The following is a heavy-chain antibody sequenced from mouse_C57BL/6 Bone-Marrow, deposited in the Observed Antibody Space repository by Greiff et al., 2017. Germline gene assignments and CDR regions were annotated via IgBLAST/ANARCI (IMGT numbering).Heavy chain of an antibody. CDR2: IYPSSGNT. Sequence: VQLQQSGAELARPGASVKLSCKASGYTFTSYGISWVKQRTGQGLEWIGEIYPSSGNTYYNEKFKGKATLTADKSSSTAYMELLSLTSDDSAVYFCARWGTWFAYWGRGTLVTVSA. CDR3: ARWGTWFAY. J-gene: IGHJ3*01. V-gene: IGHV1-81*01. CDR1: GYTFTSYG.